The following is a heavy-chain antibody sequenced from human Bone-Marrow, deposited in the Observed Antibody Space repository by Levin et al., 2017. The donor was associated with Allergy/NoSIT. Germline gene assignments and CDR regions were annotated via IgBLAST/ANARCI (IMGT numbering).Heavy chain of an antibody. Sequence: LSLTCAASGFSFGDYGMHWVRQVPGKGLEWVSGISWDGGVIVYADSVKGRFTIYRDDANNSLYLQMNSLRAEDSALYYGAKSLGGKSASYSGCVIFFDHWGQGIRVTVSS. V-gene: IGHV3-9*01. D-gene: IGHD2-15*01. CDR3: AKSLGGKSASYSGCVIFFDH. CDR1: GFSFGDYG. CDR2: ISWDGGVI. J-gene: IGHJ4*02.